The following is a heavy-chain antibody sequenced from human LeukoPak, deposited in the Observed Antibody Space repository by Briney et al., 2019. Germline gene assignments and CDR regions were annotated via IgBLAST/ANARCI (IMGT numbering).Heavy chain of an antibody. CDR1: GGSISSSGYY. CDR2: IYYSGST. CDR3: ARHEYSGSYYGLSWFDP. V-gene: IGHV4-39*01. Sequence: SETLSLTCTVSGGSISSSGYYWGWIRQPPGKGLEWIASIYYSGSTYYNPSLKSRGTISVDTSKNQLSLKLSSLTAADTAVYYCARHEYSGSYYGLSWFDPWGQGTLVTVSS. D-gene: IGHD1-26*01. J-gene: IGHJ5*02.